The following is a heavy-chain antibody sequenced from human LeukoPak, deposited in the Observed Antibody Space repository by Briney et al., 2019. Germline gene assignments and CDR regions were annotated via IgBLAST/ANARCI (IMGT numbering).Heavy chain of an antibody. CDR1: GFTFSSYG. Sequence: GGSLRLSCAASGFTFSSYGMHWVHQAPGKGLEWVAVISYDGSNKCYADSVKGRFTISRDNSKNTLYLQMNSLRAEDTAVYYCAKDRGIAVAGRTYYFDYWGQGTLVTVSS. CDR2: ISYDGSNK. CDR3: AKDRGIAVAGRTYYFDY. J-gene: IGHJ4*02. V-gene: IGHV3-30*18. D-gene: IGHD6-19*01.